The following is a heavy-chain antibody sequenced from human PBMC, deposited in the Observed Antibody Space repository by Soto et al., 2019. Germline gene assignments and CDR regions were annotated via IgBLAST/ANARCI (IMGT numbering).Heavy chain of an antibody. Sequence: SENLSLTCTVPGGSISSSSYYWACIRQPPGKGLEWIGSIYYSGTTYYNPSLKSRVTISVDTSKNQFSLKLSSVTAADTAVYYCAKHFGYSSSGYGYLDYCGQG. CDR1: GGSISSSSYY. V-gene: IGHV4-39*01. CDR3: AKHFGYSSSGYGYLDY. D-gene: IGHD6-13*01. CDR2: IYYSGTT. J-gene: IGHJ4*02.